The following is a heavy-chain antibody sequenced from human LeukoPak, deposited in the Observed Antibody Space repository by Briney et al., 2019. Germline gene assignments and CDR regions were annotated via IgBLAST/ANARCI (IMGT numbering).Heavy chain of an antibody. V-gene: IGHV1-69*13. CDR3: ARERYCSGGSCYFYYYYGMDV. Sequence: RASVKVSCKASGGTFSSYAISWVRQAPGQGLEWMGGIIPIFGTANYAQKFQGRVTITADESTSTAYMELSSLRSEDTAVYYCARERYCSGGSCYFYYYYGMDVWGQGTTVTVSS. CDR1: GGTFSSYA. D-gene: IGHD2-15*01. J-gene: IGHJ6*02. CDR2: IIPIFGTA.